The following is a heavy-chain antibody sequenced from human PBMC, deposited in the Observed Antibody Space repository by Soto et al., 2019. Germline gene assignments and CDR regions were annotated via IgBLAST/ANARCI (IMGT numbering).Heavy chain of an antibody. V-gene: IGHV3-48*03. CDR2: ISSSGSTI. CDR1: GFTFSSNE. CDR3: ATTGIVGATSWRYYFDY. J-gene: IGHJ4*02. Sequence: GGSLRPSCAASGFTFSSNEMNWVRQSPGKGLEWVSYISSSGSTIYYADSVKGRFTISRDNAKNSLYLQMNSLRAEDTAVYYCATTGIVGATSWRYYFDYWGQGTLVTVSS. D-gene: IGHD1-26*01.